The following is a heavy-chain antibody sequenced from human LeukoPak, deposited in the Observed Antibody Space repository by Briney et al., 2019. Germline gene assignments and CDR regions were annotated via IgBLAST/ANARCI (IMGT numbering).Heavy chain of an antibody. D-gene: IGHD6-13*01. Sequence: SVKVSCKASGFTFTSSAMQWVRQARGQRLEWIGWIVVGSGNTNYAQKFQERVTITRDMSTSTAYMELSSLRSEDTAVYYCAVQSIAAAGMDYWGQGTLVTVSS. CDR3: AVQSIAAAGMDY. J-gene: IGHJ4*02. V-gene: IGHV1-58*02. CDR1: GFTFTSSA. CDR2: IVVGSGNT.